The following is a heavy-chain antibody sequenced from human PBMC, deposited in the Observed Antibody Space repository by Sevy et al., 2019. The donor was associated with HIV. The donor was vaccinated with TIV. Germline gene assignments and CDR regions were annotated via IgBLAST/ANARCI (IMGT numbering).Heavy chain of an antibody. V-gene: IGHV3-48*02. CDR2: ISSGSSTI. J-gene: IGHJ3*02. Sequence: GGSLRLSCAASGFTFSSYSMNWVRQAPGKGLEWVSYISSGSSTIYYADSVKGRFTISRDNAKNSLYLQMNSLRDEDTAVYYCARGGGSWSYYNKRDAFGIWGQGTMVTVSS. D-gene: IGHD3-10*01. CDR1: GFTFSSYS. CDR3: ARGGGSWSYYNKRDAFGI.